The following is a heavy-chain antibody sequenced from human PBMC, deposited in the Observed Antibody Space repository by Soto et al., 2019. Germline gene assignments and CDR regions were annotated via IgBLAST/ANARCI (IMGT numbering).Heavy chain of an antibody. CDR3: AKNGQPPYYYYGLDV. CDR2: ISGYNGDT. J-gene: IGHJ6*02. D-gene: IGHD2-8*01. Sequence: GASVKVSCKASGYTYTRYGISWGRQTNRQGLEWMGWISGYNGDTNYAQKFQGRVSMTIDTSTTTAYMELRSLTSDDTAVYYCAKNGQPPYYYYGLDVWGQGTKVTVSS. V-gene: IGHV1-18*01. CDR1: GYTYTRYG.